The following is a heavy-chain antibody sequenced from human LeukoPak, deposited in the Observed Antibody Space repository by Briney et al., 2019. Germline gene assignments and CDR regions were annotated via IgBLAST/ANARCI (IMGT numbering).Heavy chain of an antibody. Sequence: GGSLRLSCAASGFTFSSYAMHWVRQAPGKGLEWVAVISYDGSNKYYADSVKGRFTISRDNSKNTLYLQMNSLRAEDTAVYYCARDSHPIVGALFDYWGQGTLVTASS. D-gene: IGHD1-26*01. CDR3: ARDSHPIVGALFDY. J-gene: IGHJ4*02. V-gene: IGHV3-30-3*01. CDR2: ISYDGSNK. CDR1: GFTFSSYA.